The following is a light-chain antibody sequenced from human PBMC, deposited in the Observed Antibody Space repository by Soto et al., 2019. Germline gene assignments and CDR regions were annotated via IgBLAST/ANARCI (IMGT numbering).Light chain of an antibody. CDR3: QHHSNWLRT. J-gene: IGKJ4*01. Sequence: DIVLTQYTGTLSLSPVERPTLSCRASQTVGGHFAWYHQKPGRAPRLLISETSNRATGIPGRFSGSGSGTDVTLTISSLEPEDFAVYYCQHHSNWLRTFGGGTKVDIK. V-gene: IGKV3-11*01. CDR1: QTVGGH. CDR2: ETS.